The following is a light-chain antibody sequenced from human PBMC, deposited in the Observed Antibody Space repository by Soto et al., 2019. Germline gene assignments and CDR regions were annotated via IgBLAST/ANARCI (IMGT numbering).Light chain of an antibody. J-gene: IGLJ2*01. Sequence: QSALTQPASVSGSPGQSITISCTGTSSDVGAYHYVSWYQQHPGKAPKLMIYDVSNRPSGVSNRFSGSKSDNTASLTISGLQADDEADYYCSSYSSSSTLVFGGGTKGTVL. CDR3: SSYSSSSTLV. V-gene: IGLV2-14*03. CDR1: SSDVGAYHY. CDR2: DVS.